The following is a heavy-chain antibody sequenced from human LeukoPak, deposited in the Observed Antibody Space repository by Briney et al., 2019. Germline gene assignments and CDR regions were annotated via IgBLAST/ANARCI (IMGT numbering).Heavy chain of an antibody. CDR1: GFTFSSYG. CDR3: AKDETYYYDSSGYYSNAHFQH. Sequence: PGGSLRLSCAASGFTFSSYGMHWVRQAPGKGLEWAAVISYDGSNKYYADSVKGRFTISRDNSKNTLYLQMNSLRAEDTAVYYCAKDETYYYDSSGYYSNAHFQHWGQGTLVTVSS. J-gene: IGHJ1*01. V-gene: IGHV3-30*18. CDR2: ISYDGSNK. D-gene: IGHD3-22*01.